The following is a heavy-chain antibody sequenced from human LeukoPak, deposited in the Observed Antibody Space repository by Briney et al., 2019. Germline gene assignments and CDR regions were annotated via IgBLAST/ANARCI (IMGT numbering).Heavy chain of an antibody. J-gene: IGHJ4*02. V-gene: IGHV3-30*01. CDR3: ARSFAPIVVVPAALDY. D-gene: IGHD2-2*01. CDR1: GFNFSSYA. Sequence: GGSLRLSCAASGFNFSSYAMHWVRQAPGKGLMGVAVISYDGSNKYYADSVKGRFTISRDNSKNTLYLQMNSLRAEDTAVYYCARSFAPIVVVPAALDYWGQGTLVTVSS. CDR2: ISYDGSNK.